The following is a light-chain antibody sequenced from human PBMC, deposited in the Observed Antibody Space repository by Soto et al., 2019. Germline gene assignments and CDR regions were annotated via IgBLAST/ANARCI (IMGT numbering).Light chain of an antibody. V-gene: IGLV1-40*01. CDR2: GNS. J-gene: IGLJ1*01. CDR1: SSNIGAGYA. Sequence: QSVLTQPPSVSGAPGQRVTISCTGSSSNIGAGYAVHWYQQLPGTAPKLLIYGNSNRPSGVPDRFSGSKSGTSASLAITGLQAEDEADFYCQSHDSSLSAYVFGTGTKVTVL. CDR3: QSHDSSLSAYV.